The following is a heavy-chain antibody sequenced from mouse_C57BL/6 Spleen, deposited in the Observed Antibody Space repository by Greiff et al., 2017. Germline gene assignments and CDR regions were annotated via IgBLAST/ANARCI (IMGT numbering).Heavy chain of an antibody. J-gene: IGHJ1*03. CDR2: INPNNGGT. CDR3: ARCYGYAWYFDV. Sequence: EVQLQQSGPELVKPGASVKISCKASGYTFTDYYMNWVKQSHGKSLEWIGDINPNNGGTSYNQKFKGKATLTVDKSSSTAYMELRSLTSEDSAVYYCARCYGYAWYFDVWGTGTTVTVSS. D-gene: IGHD2-2*01. CDR1: GYTFTDYY. V-gene: IGHV1-26*01.